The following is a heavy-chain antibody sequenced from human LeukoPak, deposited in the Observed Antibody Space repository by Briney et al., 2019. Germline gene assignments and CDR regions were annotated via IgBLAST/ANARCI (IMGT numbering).Heavy chain of an antibody. CDR2: ISGSGGTT. J-gene: IGHJ4*02. CDR1: GFPFSTYA. Sequence: GGSLRLSCAASGFPFSTYAMSWVRQTPGKGLEWVSAISGSGGTTYYPDSVKGRFTISRDNSKNTLYLQINSLRAGDTAVYYCAKVFGYYDSPGYSQYFGYWGQGTLVTVSS. D-gene: IGHD3-22*01. V-gene: IGHV3-23*01. CDR3: AKVFGYYDSPGYSQYFGY.